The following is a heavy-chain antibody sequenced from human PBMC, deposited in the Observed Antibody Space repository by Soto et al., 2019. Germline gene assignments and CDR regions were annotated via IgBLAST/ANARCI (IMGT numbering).Heavy chain of an antibody. CDR1: GFTFSSYG. CDR2: ISYDGSNK. V-gene: IGHV3-30*03. J-gene: IGHJ4*02. CDR3: ALWGPRGYDYLGESDY. Sequence: PGGSLRLSCAASGFTFSSYGMHWVRQAPGKGLEWVAVISYDGSNKYYADSVKGRFTISRDNSKNTLYLQMNSLRAEDTAVYYCALWGPRGYDYLGESDYWGQGTLVTVSS. D-gene: IGHD5-12*01.